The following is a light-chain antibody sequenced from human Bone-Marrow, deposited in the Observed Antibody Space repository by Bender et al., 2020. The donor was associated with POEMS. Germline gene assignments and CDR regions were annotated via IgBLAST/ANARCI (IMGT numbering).Light chain of an antibody. CDR1: SSNIGGNN. J-gene: IGLJ3*02. V-gene: IGLV1-44*01. Sequence: QSVLTQPPSASGTPGQRVTISCSGSSSNIGGNNVNWYQHLPGTAPRLVVYSNYQRPSGVPARFSGSKSGTSASLAISDIQSEDEGDCYCSSWDDSLSGWVFGGETKLTVL. CDR2: SNY. CDR3: SSWDDSLSGWV.